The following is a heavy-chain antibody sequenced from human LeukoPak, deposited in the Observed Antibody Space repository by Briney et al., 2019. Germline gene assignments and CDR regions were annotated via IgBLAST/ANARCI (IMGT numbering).Heavy chain of an antibody. CDR1: GYTFTSYD. CDR2: MNPNSGNT. J-gene: IGHJ6*03. CDR3: ARVVPYCTNGVCYSPYYYYYMDV. V-gene: IGHV1-8*03. Sequence: ASVKVSCKASGYTFTSYDINWVRQATGQGLEWMGWMNPNSGNTGYAQKFQGRVTITRNTSISTAYMGLSSLRSEDTAVYYCARVVPYCTNGVCYSPYYYYYMDVWGKGTTVTVSS. D-gene: IGHD2-8*01.